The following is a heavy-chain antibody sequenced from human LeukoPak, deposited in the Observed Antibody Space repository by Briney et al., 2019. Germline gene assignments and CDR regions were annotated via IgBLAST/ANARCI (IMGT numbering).Heavy chain of an antibody. V-gene: IGHV3-7*05. Sequence: GGSLRLSCAASGFTFSSYWMSWVRQAQGKGLEWVANIKQDGSEKYHVDSVKGRFTISRDNAKNSVYLQMNSMRAEDTAVYYCARITDYYGMDVWGQGTSVTVSS. CDR2: IKQDGSEK. CDR3: ARITDYYGMDV. D-gene: IGHD3-10*01. J-gene: IGHJ6*02. CDR1: GFTFSSYW.